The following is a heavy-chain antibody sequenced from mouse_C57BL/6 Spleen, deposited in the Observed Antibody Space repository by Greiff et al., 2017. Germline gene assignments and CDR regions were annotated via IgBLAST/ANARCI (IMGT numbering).Heavy chain of an antibody. CDR2: IDPNSGGT. J-gene: IGHJ3*01. CDR1: GYSFTSYW. Sequence: QVQLQQPGAELVKPGASVKLSCKASGYSFTSYWMHWVKQRPGRGLEWIGSIDPNSGGTKYNEKFKSKATLTVDKPSSTAYMQLSSLTSEDSAVYYCARGGDSNPFAYWGQGTLVTVSA. D-gene: IGHD2-5*01. CDR3: ARGGDSNPFAY. V-gene: IGHV1-72*01.